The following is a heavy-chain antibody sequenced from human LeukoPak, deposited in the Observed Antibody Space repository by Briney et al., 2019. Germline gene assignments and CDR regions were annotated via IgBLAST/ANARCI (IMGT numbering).Heavy chain of an antibody. J-gene: IGHJ4*02. CDR1: GYTFTDYY. D-gene: IGHD3-10*01. V-gene: IGHV1-69-2*01. CDR3: ATITMVRGVSYYFDY. CDR2: VDPEDGET. Sequence: ASVKVSCKVSGYTFTDYYMHWVPQAPGKGLEWMGLVDPEDGETIYAWKVQGRVTITADTSTDTAYMELSSLRSEDTAVYYCATITMVRGVSYYFDYWGQGTLVTVSS.